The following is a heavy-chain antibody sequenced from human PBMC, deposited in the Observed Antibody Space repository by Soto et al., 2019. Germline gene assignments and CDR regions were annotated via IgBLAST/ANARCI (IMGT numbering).Heavy chain of an antibody. J-gene: IGHJ4*02. D-gene: IGHD3-10*01. CDR1: GLNFNGYT. Sequence: PLGSLILSCATSGLNFNGYTMSWVLQAPGQGLEWVSGIAETGSSTYYADSVKGRFTISRDNSENTLYLQMNNLRAEDTAIYYCAKPVGGSGSPDYRGQGTLVTVSS. V-gene: IGHV3-23*01. CDR2: IAETGSST. CDR3: AKPVGGSGSPDY.